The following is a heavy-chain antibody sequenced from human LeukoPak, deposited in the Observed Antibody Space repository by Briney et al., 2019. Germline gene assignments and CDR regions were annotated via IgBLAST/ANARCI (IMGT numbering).Heavy chain of an antibody. Sequence: PPETLSLTCTVSGGSISSYYWSWIRQPPGKGLEWIGYIYYSGSTNYNPSLKSRVTISVDTSKNQFSLKLSSVTAADTAVYYCARATYEIGNDYWGQGTLVTVSS. D-gene: IGHD3-22*01. CDR1: GGSISSYY. CDR3: ARATYEIGNDY. CDR2: IYYSGST. V-gene: IGHV4-59*01. J-gene: IGHJ4*02.